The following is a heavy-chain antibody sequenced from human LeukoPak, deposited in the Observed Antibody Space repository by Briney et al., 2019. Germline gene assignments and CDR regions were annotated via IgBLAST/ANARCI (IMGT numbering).Heavy chain of an antibody. J-gene: IGHJ4*02. Sequence: GGSLRLSCAASGFTFSSYEMNWVRQAPGKGLEWVSYISSSGSTIYYADSVKGRFTISRDNSKNTLYLQMNSLRAEDTAVYYCAKDGSEYYYDSSGYYELDYWGQGTLVTVSS. D-gene: IGHD3-22*01. CDR2: ISSSGSTI. CDR1: GFTFSSYE. CDR3: AKDGSEYYYDSSGYYELDY. V-gene: IGHV3-48*03.